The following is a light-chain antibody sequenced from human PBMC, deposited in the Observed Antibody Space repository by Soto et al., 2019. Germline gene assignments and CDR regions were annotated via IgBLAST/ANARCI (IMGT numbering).Light chain of an antibody. V-gene: IGLV2-14*01. J-gene: IGLJ1*01. Sequence: QSALTQPASVSGSPGQSITISCTGTSSDVGGYNYVSWYQQQPGKAPKFMIYDVTNRPSGVSNRFSGSKSGNTASLTISGLQAEDEADYYCCSYTTSNTRKRVFGTGTKVTVL. CDR3: CSYTTSNTRKRV. CDR1: SSDVGGYNY. CDR2: DVT.